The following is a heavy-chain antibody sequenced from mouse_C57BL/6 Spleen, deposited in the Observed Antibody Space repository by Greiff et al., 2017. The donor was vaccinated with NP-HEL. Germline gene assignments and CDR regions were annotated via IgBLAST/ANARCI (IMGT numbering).Heavy chain of an antibody. CDR3: ARGGANWYYAMDY. CDR2: IDPSDSET. D-gene: IGHD4-1*01. V-gene: IGHV1-52*01. Sequence: QVQLQQPGAELVRPGSSVKLSCKASGYTFTSYWMHWVKQRPIQGLEWIGNIDPSDSETHYTQKFKDKATLTVDKSSSTAYMQLSRLTSEDSAVYYCARGGANWYYAMDYWGQGTSVTVSS. CDR1: GYTFTSYW. J-gene: IGHJ4*01.